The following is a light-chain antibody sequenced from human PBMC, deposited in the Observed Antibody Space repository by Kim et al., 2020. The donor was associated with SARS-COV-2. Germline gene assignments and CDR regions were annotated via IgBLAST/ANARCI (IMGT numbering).Light chain of an antibody. CDR3: QQYGNSPGT. V-gene: IGKV3-20*01. Sequence: VSPGERAPLPRRASQTVTNYFAWYQQKPGQAPRLLIYLASNRPPGVPDRFRGSGSGTDFTLTINRLEPEDFAVYYCQQYGNSPGTFGQGTKVDIK. CDR1: QTVTNY. CDR2: LAS. J-gene: IGKJ1*01.